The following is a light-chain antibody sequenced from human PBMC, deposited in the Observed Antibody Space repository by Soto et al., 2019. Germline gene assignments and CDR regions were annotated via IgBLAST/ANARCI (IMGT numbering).Light chain of an antibody. J-gene: IGKJ2*01. CDR2: AAS. V-gene: IGKV3-20*01. CDR3: QQYCSSPRT. Sequence: IGLTQSPSTLSLSPGDRATLSCRASQSVSSNYLAWYQQKPGQAHRLLIYAASSRATGIPDRFSGCGSGTDFTLTISRLEPEDFAVYYCQQYCSSPRTFGQGTRLDIK. CDR1: QSVSSNY.